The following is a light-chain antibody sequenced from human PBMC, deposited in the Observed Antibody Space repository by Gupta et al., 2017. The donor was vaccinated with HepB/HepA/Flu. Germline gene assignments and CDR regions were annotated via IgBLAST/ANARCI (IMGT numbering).Light chain of an antibody. CDR2: DAS. CDR3: QQRRSWPPRFT. Sequence: EIVLTQSPATLSLSPGERATLPCRASQNVATYLAWYQQKPGQAPRLLIYDASNRATGIPARFSGSGSGTDFTLTISSLEPEDSAVYYCQQRRSWPPRFTFGPGTKVDIK. J-gene: IGKJ3*01. CDR1: QNVATY. V-gene: IGKV3-11*01.